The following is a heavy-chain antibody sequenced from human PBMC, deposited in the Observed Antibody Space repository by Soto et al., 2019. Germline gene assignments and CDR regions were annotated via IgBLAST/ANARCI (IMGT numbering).Heavy chain of an antibody. V-gene: IGHV3-23*01. Sequence: GGSLSLSCAASGFTFSSYAMSWVRQAPGKGLEWVSAFRGDGTGAHYADSVKGRFTISRDNAKNSLYLQMNSLRAEDTAVYYCATVVTPRHRTFYYYYGMDVWGQGTTVTVSS. J-gene: IGHJ6*02. D-gene: IGHD2-21*02. CDR3: ATVVTPRHRTFYYYYGMDV. CDR2: FRGDGTGA. CDR1: GFTFSSYA.